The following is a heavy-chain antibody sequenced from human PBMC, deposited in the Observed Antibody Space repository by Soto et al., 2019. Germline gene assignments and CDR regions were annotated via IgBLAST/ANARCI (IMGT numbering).Heavy chain of an antibody. CDR3: ASTTVGRGLEYYYYGMDV. Sequence: ASVKVSCKASGYTFTSYGISWVRQAPGQGLEWMGRINASGGSTSYAQKFQGRVTMTRDTSTSTVYMELSSLRSEDTAVYYCASTTVGRGLEYYYYGMDVWGQGTTVTVS. V-gene: IGHV1-46*01. J-gene: IGHJ6*02. CDR1: GYTFTSYG. D-gene: IGHD4-17*01. CDR2: INASGGST.